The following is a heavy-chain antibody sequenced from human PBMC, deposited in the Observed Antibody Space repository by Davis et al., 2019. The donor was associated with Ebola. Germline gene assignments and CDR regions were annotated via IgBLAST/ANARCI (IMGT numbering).Heavy chain of an antibody. CDR3: ARHQYTGSPDR. J-gene: IGHJ5*02. CDR2: IYYLGST. CDR1: GGSISSYY. D-gene: IGHD1-26*01. V-gene: IGHV4-59*08. Sequence: SETLSLTCTVSGGSISSYYWSWVRQPPGERLQWIGYIYYLGSTNYNPSLKRRVTISVDTSRNQFSLKLTSVTAADTAVYFCARHQYTGSPDRWGQGTLVTVSS.